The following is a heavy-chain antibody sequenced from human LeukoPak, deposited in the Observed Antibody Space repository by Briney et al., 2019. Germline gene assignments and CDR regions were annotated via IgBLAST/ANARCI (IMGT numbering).Heavy chain of an antibody. Sequence: GESLNISCKGSGYRFSTYWIGWVRQLPGKGLEWMGIIYPGDSDTRYSPPFKGQVTISADKSISTAYLQWSTLNASDSAMYYCARPGLEGGNSPYYFDYWGQGALVTVSS. J-gene: IGHJ4*02. CDR3: ARPGLEGGNSPYYFDY. CDR2: IYPGDSDT. V-gene: IGHV5-51*01. D-gene: IGHD4-23*01. CDR1: GYRFSTYW.